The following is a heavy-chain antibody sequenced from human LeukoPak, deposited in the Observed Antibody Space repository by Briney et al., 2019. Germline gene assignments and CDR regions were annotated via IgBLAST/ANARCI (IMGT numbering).Heavy chain of an antibody. J-gene: IGHJ5*02. CDR3: ARDGRRYCSSTSCPLWFDP. CDR2: ISAYNGNT. D-gene: IGHD2-2*01. Sequence: ASVKVSCKASGYTFTSYGISWVRQAPGQGLEWMGWISAYNGNTNYAQKLQGRVTMTTDTSTSTAYMELRSLRSDDTAVYYCARDGRRYCSSTSCPLWFDPWGQGTLVTVSS. V-gene: IGHV1-18*01. CDR1: GYTFTSYG.